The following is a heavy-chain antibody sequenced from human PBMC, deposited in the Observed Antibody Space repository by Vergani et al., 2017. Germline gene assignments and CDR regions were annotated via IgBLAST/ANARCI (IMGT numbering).Heavy chain of an antibody. CDR3: ARVGWRSSSPEDY. CDR1: GGSFSGYY. J-gene: IGHJ4*02. V-gene: IGHV4-34*01. D-gene: IGHD6-13*01. Sequence: QVQLQQWGAGLLKPSETLSLTCAVYGGSFSGYYWSWIRQPPGKGLEWIGEINHSGSTNYNPSLKSRVTISVDTSKNQFSLKLSSVTAADTAVYYCARVGWRSSSPEDYWGQGTLVTVSS. CDR2: INHSGST.